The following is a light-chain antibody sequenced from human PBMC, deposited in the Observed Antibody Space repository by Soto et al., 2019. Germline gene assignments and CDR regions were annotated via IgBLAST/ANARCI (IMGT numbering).Light chain of an antibody. J-gene: IGLJ1*01. V-gene: IGLV1-40*01. Sequence: QSALAQPPSVSGAPGQKVTISCTGSSSNIGAGYDLHWYQQLPGTAPKLLFYGNSNRPSGVPDRFSGSKSGSSASLAITGLQAEDEADYYCQSYDSSLSAYVFGTGTKVTVL. CDR1: SSNIGAGYD. CDR2: GNS. CDR3: QSYDSSLSAYV.